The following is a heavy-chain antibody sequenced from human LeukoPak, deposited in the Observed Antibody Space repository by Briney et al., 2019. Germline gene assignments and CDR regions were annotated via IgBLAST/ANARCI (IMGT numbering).Heavy chain of an antibody. J-gene: IGHJ6*03. CDR3: ASEWHYDSMGLSMDV. Sequence: GGSLRLSCAASGFTFSSYAMSWVRQAPGKGLEWVSLISGSGGSTYYADSVKGRVTFSRDNSKNTLYLQMNRLRAEDTAVYYCASEWHYDSMGLSMDVWGKGTTVTISS. CDR1: GFTFSSYA. CDR2: ISGSGGST. V-gene: IGHV3-23*01. D-gene: IGHD3-22*01.